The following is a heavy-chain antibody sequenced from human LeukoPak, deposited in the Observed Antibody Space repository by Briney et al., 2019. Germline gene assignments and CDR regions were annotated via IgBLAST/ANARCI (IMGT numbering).Heavy chain of an antibody. CDR2: IKQDGSEK. CDR3: AKSLHEAGFDY. CDR1: GFTFSSYW. J-gene: IGHJ4*02. Sequence: GGSLRLSCAASGFTFSSYWMSWVRQAPGKGLEWVANIKQDGSEKYYVDSVKGRFTISRDNAKNSLYLQMNSLRAEDTALYYCAKSLHEAGFDYWGQGTLVTVSS. V-gene: IGHV3-7*03.